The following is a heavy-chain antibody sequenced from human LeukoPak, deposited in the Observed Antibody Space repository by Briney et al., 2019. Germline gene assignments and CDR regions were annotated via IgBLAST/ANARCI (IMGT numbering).Heavy chain of an antibody. CDR1: GFTFSNCS. CDR3: AGDYEGNLAFDI. J-gene: IGHJ3*02. V-gene: IGHV3-21*01. CDR2: ISSSSTYI. D-gene: IGHD4-23*01. Sequence: NSGGSLRLSCAASGFTFSNCSMNWVRQAPGKGLEWVSSISSSSTYIYYADSLEGRFTISRDSVRNSLYLQMNSLRAEDTAVYYSAGDYEGNLAFDIWGQGTMVTVSS.